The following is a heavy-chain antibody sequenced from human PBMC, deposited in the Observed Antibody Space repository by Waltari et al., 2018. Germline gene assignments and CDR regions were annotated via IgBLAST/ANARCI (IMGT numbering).Heavy chain of an antibody. CDR2: IYYSGST. D-gene: IGHD6-13*01. CDR1: GGSISSYY. Sequence: QVQLQESRPGLVKPSETLSLTCPVSGGSISSYYWTWTRPPPGKGLEWIGYIYYSGSTNYNPSLKSRVTISVDTSKNQFSLKLSSVTAADTAVYYCARSIAAAGSYNWFDPWGQGTLVTVSS. J-gene: IGHJ5*02. V-gene: IGHV4-59*01. CDR3: ARSIAAAGSYNWFDP.